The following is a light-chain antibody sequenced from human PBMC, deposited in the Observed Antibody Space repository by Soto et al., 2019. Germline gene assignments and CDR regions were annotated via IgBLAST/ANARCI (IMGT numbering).Light chain of an antibody. CDR2: DVN. Sequence: QSALTQPASVSGSPGQSIAISCTGTSSDVGYYTYVSWYQQHPGKAPNVMIYDVNNRPSGVPDRFSGSKSGNTASLTISGLHAEDEADYYCSSYTSSSTYVFGTWTKLTVL. J-gene: IGLJ1*01. CDR3: SSYTSSSTYV. CDR1: SSDVGYYTY. V-gene: IGLV2-14*01.